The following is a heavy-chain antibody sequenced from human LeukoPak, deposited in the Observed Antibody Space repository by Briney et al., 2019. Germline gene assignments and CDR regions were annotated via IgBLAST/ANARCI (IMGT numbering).Heavy chain of an antibody. V-gene: IGHV3-21*01. J-gene: IGHJ4*02. CDR2: ISSSSSYI. Sequence: GGSLRLSCAASGFTFSNAWMNWVRQAPGKGLEWVSSISSSSSYIYYADSVKGRFTISRDNAKNSLYLQMNSLRAEDTAVYYCARGIRWQADYWGQGTLVTVSS. CDR3: ARGIRWQADY. D-gene: IGHD4-23*01. CDR1: GFTFSNAW.